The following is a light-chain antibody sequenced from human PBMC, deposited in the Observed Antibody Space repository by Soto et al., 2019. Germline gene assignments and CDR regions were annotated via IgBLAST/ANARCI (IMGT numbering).Light chain of an antibody. J-gene: IGLJ1*01. Sequence: QLVLTQSPSASASLGASVKLTCTLSSGHSSYAIAWHQQQPEQGPRYLMKLNSDGSHYKGGGIPDRFSGSSSGAERYLTISSLQSEDEADYYCQTWGTGIQVFGTGTKVTVL. V-gene: IGLV4-69*01. CDR1: SGHSSYA. CDR3: QTWGTGIQV. CDR2: LNSDGSH.